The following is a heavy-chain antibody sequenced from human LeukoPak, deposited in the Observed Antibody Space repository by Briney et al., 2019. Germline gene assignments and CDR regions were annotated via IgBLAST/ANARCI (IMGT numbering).Heavy chain of an antibody. V-gene: IGHV3-74*01. J-gene: IGHJ4*02. Sequence: PGGSLRLSCAASGFPFSDSWMHWVRQTPGKALVWVARINGDGSSTHYADFVEGRFTISRDNAKNTLYLQMNSLSAEDTALYYCAKPAKTDYADYWGQGTLVTVSS. CDR2: INGDGSST. D-gene: IGHD1-14*01. CDR3: AKPAKTDYADY. CDR1: GFPFSDSW.